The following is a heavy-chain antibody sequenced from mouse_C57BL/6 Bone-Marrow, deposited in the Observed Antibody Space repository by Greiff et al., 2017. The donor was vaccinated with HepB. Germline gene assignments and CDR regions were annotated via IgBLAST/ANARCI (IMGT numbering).Heavy chain of an antibody. CDR1: GYTFTSYW. V-gene: IGHV1-50*01. CDR3: ATQRGFAY. J-gene: IGHJ3*01. Sequence: QVQLQQPGAELVKPGASVKLSCKASGYTFTSYWMQWVKQRPGQGLEWIGEIDPSDSYTNYNQKFKGKAILTVDTSSSTAYMQLSSLTSEDSAVYYCATQRGFAYWGQGTLVTVSA. CDR2: IDPSDSYT. D-gene: IGHD3-2*02.